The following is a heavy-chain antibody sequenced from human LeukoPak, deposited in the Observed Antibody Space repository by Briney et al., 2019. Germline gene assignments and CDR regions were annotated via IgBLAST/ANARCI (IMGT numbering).Heavy chain of an antibody. CDR1: GGSISSYY. D-gene: IGHD4-17*01. CDR3: AALGDYAVFGLDY. CDR2: IYYTGST. J-gene: IGHJ4*02. V-gene: IGHV4-59*08. Sequence: SETLSLTCSVSGGSISSYYWSWVRQPPRKGLEWIGNIYYTGSTNYNPSLKSRVIISIDTSTTQFSLRLSSVTAADTAVYYCAALGDYAVFGLDYWGQGTLVTVSS.